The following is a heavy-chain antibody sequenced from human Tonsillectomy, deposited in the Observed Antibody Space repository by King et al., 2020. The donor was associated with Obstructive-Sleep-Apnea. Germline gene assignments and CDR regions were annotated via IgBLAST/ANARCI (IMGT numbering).Heavy chain of an antibody. J-gene: IGHJ3*02. D-gene: IGHD2-15*01. Sequence: VQLVESGGGLVQPGGSLRLSCAASGFTFSSYAMHWVRQAPGKGLEYVSAISSNGGSTYYANSVKGRFTISRDNSKNTLYLQMGSLRAEDMALYYCAREPYCSGGSCYMAAFDIWGQGTMVTVSS. CDR2: ISSNGGST. V-gene: IGHV3-64*01. CDR3: AREPYCSGGSCYMAAFDI. CDR1: GFTFSSYA.